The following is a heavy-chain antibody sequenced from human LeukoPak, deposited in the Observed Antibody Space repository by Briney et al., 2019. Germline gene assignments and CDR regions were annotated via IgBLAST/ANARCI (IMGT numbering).Heavy chain of an antibody. CDR1: GFTFSSYS. CDR2: ISSSSSTI. J-gene: IGHJ4*02. Sequence: GGSLRLSCAASGFTFSSYSMNWVRQAPGKGLEWVSYISSSSSTIYYADSVKGRFTISRDNAKNSLYLQMNSLRAEDTAVYYCARDLGYGSGSYDYWGQGTLVTVSS. V-gene: IGHV3-48*01. D-gene: IGHD3-10*01. CDR3: ARDLGYGSGSYDY.